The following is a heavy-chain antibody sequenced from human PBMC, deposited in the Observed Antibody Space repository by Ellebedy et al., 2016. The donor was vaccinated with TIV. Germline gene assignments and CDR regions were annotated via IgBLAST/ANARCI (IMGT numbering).Heavy chain of an antibody. D-gene: IGHD3-3*01. J-gene: IGHJ4*02. CDR2: IYYSGST. Sequence: SETLSLTXTVSGGSISSSSYYWGWIRQPPGKGLEWIGSIYYSGSTYYNPSLKSRVTISVDTSKNQFSLKLSSVTAADTAVYYCARQWPGGSGYYFDYWGQGTLVTVSS. CDR3: ARQWPGGSGYYFDY. CDR1: GGSISSSSYY. V-gene: IGHV4-39*01.